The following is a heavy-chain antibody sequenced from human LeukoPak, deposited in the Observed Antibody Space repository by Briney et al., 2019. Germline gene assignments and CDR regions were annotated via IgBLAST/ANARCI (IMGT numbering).Heavy chain of an antibody. CDR1: GFTFDDYA. V-gene: IGHV3-43*02. J-gene: IGHJ6*02. CDR3: AKDSRRSYYGSGTFMDV. CDR2: ISGDGGST. Sequence: GGSLRLSCAASGFTFDDYAMHWVRQAPGKGLEWVSLISGDGGSTYYADSVKGRFTISRDNYKNTLYLQMNSLRVEDTAVYYCAKDSRRSYYGSGTFMDVWGQGTTVTVSS. D-gene: IGHD3-10*01.